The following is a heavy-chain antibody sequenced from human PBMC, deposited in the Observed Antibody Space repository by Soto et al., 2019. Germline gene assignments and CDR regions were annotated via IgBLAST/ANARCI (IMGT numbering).Heavy chain of an antibody. Sequence: EVPLVESGGGLMKPGESLRLSCAASGFTFSSAWFNWVRQAPGKGLEWVGRIKSQNDGGTTDYAAPVRDRFTISKDNSKDTLYLQMNSLQTEDTGVYFWTADLPAFIPQVDSWGQGTLVTVSS. J-gene: IGHJ4*02. V-gene: IGHV3-15*07. CDR1: GFTFSSAW. D-gene: IGHD2-2*02. CDR3: TADLPAFIPQVDS. CDR2: IKSQNDGGTT.